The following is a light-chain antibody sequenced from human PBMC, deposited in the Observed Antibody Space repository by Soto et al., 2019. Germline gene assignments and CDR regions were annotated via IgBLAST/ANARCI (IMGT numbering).Light chain of an antibody. CDR3: AAWDDSLNGPRYV. V-gene: IGLV1-44*01. CDR2: SNN. CDR1: SPQIGSNT. J-gene: IGLJ1*01. Sequence: QSVVTPPPPPAWTPRQRGTRSFFGNSPQIGSNTVNWYQQLPGTAPKLLIYSNNQRPSGVPDRFSGSKSGTSASLAISGLQSEDEADYYCAAWDDSLNGPRYVFGTGTKVTVL.